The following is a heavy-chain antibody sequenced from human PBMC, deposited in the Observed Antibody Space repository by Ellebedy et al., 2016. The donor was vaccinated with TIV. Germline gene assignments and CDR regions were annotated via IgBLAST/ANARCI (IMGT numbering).Heavy chain of an antibody. CDR2: IYYRGNA. CDR1: GGFLNNSPYY. Sequence: SETLSLTCTVSGGFLNNSPYYWGWIRQPPGKGLEWIGTIYYRGNAYYNPSLKSRVTISIDTSKNQFSLKLSSVTAADTAVYYCARDSADYYGSGSPHPWGQGTLVTVSS. D-gene: IGHD3-10*01. CDR3: ARDSADYYGSGSPHP. J-gene: IGHJ5*02. V-gene: IGHV4-39*07.